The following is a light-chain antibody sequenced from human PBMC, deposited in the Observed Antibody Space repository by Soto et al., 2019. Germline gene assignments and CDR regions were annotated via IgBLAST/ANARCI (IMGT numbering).Light chain of an antibody. Sequence: EIVLTQSPGTLSLSPGERATLSCRASQSVSSSYLAWYQQKPGQAPRLLIYGASSRATGIPDRFSGSGSGTYFALLSSRLAPEDFAVYSCHQYGTSPRTFGQGTKVDI. CDR2: GAS. V-gene: IGKV3-20*01. J-gene: IGKJ1*01. CDR1: QSVSSSY. CDR3: HQYGTSPRT.